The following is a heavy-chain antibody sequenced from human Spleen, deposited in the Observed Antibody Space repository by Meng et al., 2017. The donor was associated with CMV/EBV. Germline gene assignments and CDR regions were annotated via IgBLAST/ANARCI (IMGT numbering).Heavy chain of an antibody. V-gene: IGHV1-8*01. CDR3: ARARHDFWSGYYFGPTRVEYFDY. Sequence: NLVRQATGQGLEWMGWMNPNSGHTGYAHKFQGRVTMTRNISISTAYMELSSLRSEDTAVYYCARARHDFWSGYYFGPTRVEYFDYWGQGTLVTVSS. J-gene: IGHJ4*02. CDR2: MNPNSGHT. D-gene: IGHD3-3*01.